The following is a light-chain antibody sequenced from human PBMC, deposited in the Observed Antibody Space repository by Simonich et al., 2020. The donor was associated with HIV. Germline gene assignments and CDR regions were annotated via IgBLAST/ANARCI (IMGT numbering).Light chain of an antibody. CDR1: SGSIANNY. CDR3: QSYDSNNRGV. J-gene: IGLJ2*01. Sequence: NFMLTQPHSVSESPGKTVTTSCTRSSGSIANNYVQWYQQRPGSAPTTVIYEDNQRPSGVPDRFSGSIDRSSNSASLTISGLKTEDEADYYCQSYDSNNRGVFGGGTKLTVL. V-gene: IGLV6-57*03. CDR2: EDN.